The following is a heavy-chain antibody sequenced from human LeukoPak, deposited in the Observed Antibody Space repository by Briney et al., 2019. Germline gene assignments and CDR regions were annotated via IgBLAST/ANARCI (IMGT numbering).Heavy chain of an antibody. Sequence: PSETLSLTCTVSGGSISSYYWSWIRQPPGKGLEWIGYIYYSGSTNYNPSLKSRVTISVDTSKNQFSLKLSSVTAADTAVYYCARARPAAYYFDYWGQGTLVTVSS. CDR3: ARARPAAYYFDY. V-gene: IGHV4-59*08. J-gene: IGHJ4*02. CDR2: IYYSGST. CDR1: GGSISSYY. D-gene: IGHD2-2*01.